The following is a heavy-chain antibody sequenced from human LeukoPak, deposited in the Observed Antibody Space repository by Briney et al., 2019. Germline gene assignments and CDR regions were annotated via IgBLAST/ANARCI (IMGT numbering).Heavy chain of an antibody. CDR2: IYYSGST. D-gene: IGHD4-17*01. V-gene: IGHV4-39*01. J-gene: IGHJ5*02. Sequence: PSETLSLTCTVSGGSISSSSYSWGWIRQPPGKGLEWIGSIYYSGSTYYNPSLKSRVTISVDTSKNQFSLKLSSVTAADTAVYYCTTTNWFDPWGQGTLVTVSS. CDR3: TTTNWFDP. CDR1: GGSISSSSYS.